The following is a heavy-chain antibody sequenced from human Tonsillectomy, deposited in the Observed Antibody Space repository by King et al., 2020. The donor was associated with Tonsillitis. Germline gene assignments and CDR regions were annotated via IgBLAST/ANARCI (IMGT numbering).Heavy chain of an antibody. CDR2: IRSKAYGGTT. V-gene: IGHV3-49*04. D-gene: IGHD3-16*02. CDR1: GFTFGDYT. CDR3: TIPPYDYMWGSYRYPYYYGMDV. Sequence: VQLVESGGGLVQPGRSLRLSCTASGFTFGDYTLNWVRQAPGKGLEWVGFIRSKAYGGTTEYAASVRGRFTISRDDSKSIAYLQMNSLKTEDTAVYFCTIPPYDYMWGSYRYPYYYGMDVWGQGTTVTVSS. J-gene: IGHJ6*02.